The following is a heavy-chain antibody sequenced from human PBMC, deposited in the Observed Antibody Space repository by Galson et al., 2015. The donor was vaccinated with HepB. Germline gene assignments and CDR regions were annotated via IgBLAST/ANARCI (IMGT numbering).Heavy chain of an antibody. CDR1: GFTASSNY. Sequence: SLRLSCAASGFTASSNYMTWVRQAPGKGLEWVSFIYSGGTTYYADSVKGRFTISRDDSKNTLFLQMNSLRAEDSAVYYCACSSSFPLGFQHWGQGTLVTVSS. J-gene: IGHJ1*01. V-gene: IGHV3-66*01. D-gene: IGHD6-6*01. CDR3: ACSSSFPLGFQH. CDR2: IYSGGTT.